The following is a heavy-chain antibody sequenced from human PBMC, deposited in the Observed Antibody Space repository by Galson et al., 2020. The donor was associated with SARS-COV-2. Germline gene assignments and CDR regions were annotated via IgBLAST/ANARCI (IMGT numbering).Heavy chain of an antibody. D-gene: IGHD5-12*01. Sequence: TGGSLRLSCAASGFTFSSYAMHWVRQAPGKGLKWVAVISYDGTNKYYADTVKGRFTISRDNSKNTLYLQMNSLRAEDTALYYCARDGSGYACGDGIDVWGQGTLVTVSS. CDR1: GFTFSSYA. CDR3: ARDGSGYACGDGIDV. J-gene: IGHJ6*02. CDR2: ISYDGTNK. V-gene: IGHV3-30*03.